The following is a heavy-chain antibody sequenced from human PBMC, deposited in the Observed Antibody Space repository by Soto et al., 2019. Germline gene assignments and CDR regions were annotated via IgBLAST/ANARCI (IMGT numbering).Heavy chain of an antibody. CDR1: GFTVSSNY. D-gene: IGHD3-10*01. Sequence: GGSLRLSCAASGFTVSSNYMSWVRQAPGKGLEWVSVIYSGGSTYYADSVKGRFTTSRDNSKNTLYLQMNSLRAEDTAVYYCARDRNYYGSGSYYDYWGQGTLVTVSS. J-gene: IGHJ4*02. CDR3: ARDRNYYGSGSYYDY. V-gene: IGHV3-66*01. CDR2: IYSGGST.